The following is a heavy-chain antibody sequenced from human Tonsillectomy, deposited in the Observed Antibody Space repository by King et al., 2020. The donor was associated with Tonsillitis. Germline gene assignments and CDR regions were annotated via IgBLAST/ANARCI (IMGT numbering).Heavy chain of an antibody. CDR3: ARSRYYLGIRAVSPSFEY. Sequence: QLQDSGPALVKPSETLSLTFTVSGDLISSYYWGWIRQPPGKGLAWIGYIFYSVSTNYNPPLKTRVTISVHTSKNQFSLTLSSVTAADTSVYYCARSRYYLGIRAVSPSFEYWGQGTLVTVSS. V-gene: IGHV4-59*01. D-gene: IGHD3-10*01. CDR1: GDLISSYY. CDR2: IFYSVST. J-gene: IGHJ4*02.